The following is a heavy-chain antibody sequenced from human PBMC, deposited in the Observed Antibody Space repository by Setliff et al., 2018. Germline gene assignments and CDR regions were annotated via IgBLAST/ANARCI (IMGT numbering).Heavy chain of an antibody. V-gene: IGHV7-4-1*02. D-gene: IGHD4-17*01. Sequence: GVSVKVSCKASGYSLSNYVMNWVRQAPGQGLEWMGWINTKTGDPTYAQGYTGRFAFSLDTSDSATYLDISNLKAEDTATYYCARADHLVTTTFDYWGQGTLVTVSS. CDR1: GYSLSNYV. CDR3: ARADHLVTTTFDY. J-gene: IGHJ4*01. CDR2: INTKTGDP.